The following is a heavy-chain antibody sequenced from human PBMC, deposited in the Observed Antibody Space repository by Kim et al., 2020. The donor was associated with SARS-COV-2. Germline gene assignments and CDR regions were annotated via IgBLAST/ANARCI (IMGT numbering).Heavy chain of an antibody. Sequence: GTNYAQKLQGRVTMTRDTSISTAYMELSRLRSDDTAVYYCARGPSGYSDYWGQGTLVTVSS. CDR3: ARGPSGYSDY. CDR2: GT. J-gene: IGHJ4*02. V-gene: IGHV1-2*02. D-gene: IGHD4-4*01.